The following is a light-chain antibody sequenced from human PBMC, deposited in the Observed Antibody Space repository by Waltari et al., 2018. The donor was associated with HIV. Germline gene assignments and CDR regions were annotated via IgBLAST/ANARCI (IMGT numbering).Light chain of an antibody. CDR3: QARDSSTVV. J-gene: IGLJ2*01. CDR2: QDT. Sequence: SYELTQPPSVSVSPGQTASIPCSGDDLGDRYACWYQQKPGQSPLLVIYQDTKRPSGIPERFSGSNSGNTATLTISGTQAMDEADYYCQARDSSTVVFGGGTKLTVL. CDR1: DLGDRY. V-gene: IGLV3-1*01.